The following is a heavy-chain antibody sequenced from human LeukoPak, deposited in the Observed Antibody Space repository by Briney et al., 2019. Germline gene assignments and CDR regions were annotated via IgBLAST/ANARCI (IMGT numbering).Heavy chain of an antibody. CDR3: ARIRRYYGSGSSIDY. CDR2: INSDGSST. Sequence: PGGSLRLSCAASGFTFSDYGMNWVRQAPGKGLVWVSLINSDGSSTSYADSVKGRFTISRDNAKNTLYLQMNSLRAEDTAVYYCARIRRYYGSGSSIDYWGQGTLVTVSS. V-gene: IGHV3-74*01. D-gene: IGHD3-10*01. J-gene: IGHJ4*02. CDR1: GFTFSDYG.